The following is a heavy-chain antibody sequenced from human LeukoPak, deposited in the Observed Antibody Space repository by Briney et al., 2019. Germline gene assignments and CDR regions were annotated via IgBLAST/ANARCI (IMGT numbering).Heavy chain of an antibody. V-gene: IGHV3-7*01. J-gene: IGHJ4*02. CDR2: IKEDGSEE. CDR1: GFTFSNYQ. Sequence: GGSLRLSCVVSGFTFSNYQMTWVRQAPGKGLEWVANIKEDGSEEYYVDSVKGRFSISRDNAHNSLYLQMSSLRAEDTAVYYCARCGVQWGPDYWGQGPLVTVSS. D-gene: IGHD1-26*01. CDR3: ARCGVQWGPDY.